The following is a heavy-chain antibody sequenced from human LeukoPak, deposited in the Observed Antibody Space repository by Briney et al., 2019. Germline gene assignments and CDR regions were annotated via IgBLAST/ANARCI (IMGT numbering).Heavy chain of an antibody. J-gene: IGHJ2*01. V-gene: IGHV4-61*02. Sequence: SETLSLTCTVSGGSISSGSYYWSWIRQPAGKGLEWIGRIYTSGSTNYNPSLKSRVTVSIDTSKNQFSLKLSSVTAADTAVYYCARDDWYFDLWGRGTLVTVSS. CDR3: ARDDWYFDL. CDR2: IYTSGST. CDR1: GGSISSGSYY.